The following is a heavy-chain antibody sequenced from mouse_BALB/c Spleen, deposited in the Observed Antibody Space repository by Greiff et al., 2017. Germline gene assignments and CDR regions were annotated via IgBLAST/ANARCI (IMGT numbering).Heavy chain of an antibody. J-gene: IGHJ4*01. CDR1: GYTFTSYV. D-gene: IGHD2-10*01. Sequence: EVKLQESGPELVKPGASVKMSCKASGYTFTSYVMHWVKQKPGQGLEWIGYINPYNDGTKYNEKFKGKATLTSDKSSSTAYMELSSLTSEDSAVYYCARLTYYGNYDAMDYWGQGTSVTVSS. V-gene: IGHV1-14*01. CDR2: INPYNDGT. CDR3: ARLTYYGNYDAMDY.